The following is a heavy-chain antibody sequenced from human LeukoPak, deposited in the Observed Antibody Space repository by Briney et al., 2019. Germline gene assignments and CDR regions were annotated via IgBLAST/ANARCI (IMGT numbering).Heavy chain of an antibody. V-gene: IGHV3-23*01. CDR3: AKTTVGYSSGRFPGWPADC. Sequence: GGSLRLSCTASGFVFGSYAMYWVRQAPGKGLEWVSGIFGSGGSAHYADSVKGRFTISRDNSKNTVYLEMNSLGVEDTAVYYCAKTTVGYSSGRFPGWPADCWGQGTLVTVSS. CDR2: IFGSGGSA. J-gene: IGHJ4*02. D-gene: IGHD2-15*01. CDR1: GFVFGSYA.